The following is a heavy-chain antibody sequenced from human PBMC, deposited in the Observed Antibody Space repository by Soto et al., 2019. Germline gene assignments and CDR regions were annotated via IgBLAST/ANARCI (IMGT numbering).Heavy chain of an antibody. V-gene: IGHV4-38-2*01. D-gene: IGHD5-18*01. Sequence: SETLSLTCAVSGYSISSGYYWGWIRQPPGKGLEWIGSIYHSGSTYYNPSLKSRVTISVDTSKNQFSLKLSSVTAADTAVYYCARVQSIQLQVLDPRGQGTLVTVSS. CDR3: ARVQSIQLQVLDP. CDR1: GYSISSGYY. J-gene: IGHJ5*02. CDR2: IYHSGST.